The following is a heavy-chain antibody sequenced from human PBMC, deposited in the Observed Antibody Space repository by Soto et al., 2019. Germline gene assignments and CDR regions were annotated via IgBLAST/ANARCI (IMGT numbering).Heavy chain of an antibody. CDR3: ARDRETGTTYYYYYGMDV. D-gene: IGHD1-1*01. CDR2: INPSGGSK. J-gene: IGHJ6*02. Sequence: ASVKVSCKASGYTFTGYYMHWVRQAPGQGLEWMGIINPSGGSKSYAQKFQGRVTMTRDTSTSTVYMELSSLRSEDTAVYYCARDRETGTTYYYYYGMDVWGQGTTVTV. V-gene: IGHV1-46*01. CDR1: GYTFTGYY.